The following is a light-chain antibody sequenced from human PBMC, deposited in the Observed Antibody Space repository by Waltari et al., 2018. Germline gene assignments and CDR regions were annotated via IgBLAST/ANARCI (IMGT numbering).Light chain of an antibody. CDR3: EKYGSLPAT. Sequence: EIVLTQSPGTLSWSPGERATLSCRASQAVSRFIAWYQQKPGQAPRLLIYDTSTRATGIPVRFSGSVSGTDCSLNIRILEHEDFAVYYCEKYGSLPATFGQGTKVEI. J-gene: IGKJ1*01. CDR1: QAVSRF. CDR2: DTS. V-gene: IGKV3-20*01.